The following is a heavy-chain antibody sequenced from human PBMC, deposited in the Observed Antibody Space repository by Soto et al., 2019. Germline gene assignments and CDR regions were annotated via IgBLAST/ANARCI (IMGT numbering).Heavy chain of an antibody. D-gene: IGHD7-27*01. Sequence: SETLSLTCIVSGDSVTSGSYYWTWLRQPPGKGLEWIGYISYTGRTRYNPSLQSRVTISVDTSKNDFSLNLSSVTAADTAVYFCAREWGLLPYYVMNVWGHGTAVTVSS. CDR2: ISYTGRT. V-gene: IGHV4-61*03. J-gene: IGHJ6*02. CDR3: AREWGLLPYYVMNV. CDR1: GDSVTSGSYY.